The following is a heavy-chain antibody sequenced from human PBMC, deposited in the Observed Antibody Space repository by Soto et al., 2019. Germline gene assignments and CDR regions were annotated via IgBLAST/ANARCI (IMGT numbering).Heavy chain of an antibody. J-gene: IGHJ5*02. D-gene: IGHD6-19*01. CDR1: GGSISSYY. CDR2: IYYSGST. CDR3: ARFRAVAGTRYWFDP. Sequence: PSETLSLTCTVSGGSISSYYWSWIRQPPGKGLEWIGYIYYSGSTNYNPSLKSRVTISVDTSKNQFSLKLSSVTAADTAVYYCARFRAVAGTRYWFDPWGQGTLVTVSS. V-gene: IGHV4-59*01.